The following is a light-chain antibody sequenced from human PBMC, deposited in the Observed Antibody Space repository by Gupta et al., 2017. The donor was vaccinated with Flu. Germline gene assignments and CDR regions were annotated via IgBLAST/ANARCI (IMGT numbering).Light chain of an antibody. CDR3: QTWVSSTAI. J-gene: IGLJ2*01. CDR1: GLGDKS. Sequence: CSGDGLGDKSVTWYQQKPGQSPVLVIYQNARRPSGIPERFSGSNSGNTATLTISGTQTMDEAVYYCQTWVSSTAIFGGGTRLTVL. CDR2: QNA. V-gene: IGLV3-1*01.